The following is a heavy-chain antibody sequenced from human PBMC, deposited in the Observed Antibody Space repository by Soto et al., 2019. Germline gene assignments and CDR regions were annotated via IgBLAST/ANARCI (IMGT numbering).Heavy chain of an antibody. J-gene: IGHJ4*02. CDR3: AKDIGRYQSTPGY. V-gene: IGHV3-9*01. CDR1: GFTFDDYA. D-gene: IGHD3-16*02. CDR2: ISWNSGSI. Sequence: EVQLVESGGGLVQPGRSLRLSCAASGFTFDDYAMHWVRQAPGKGLEWVSGISWNSGSIGYADSVKGRFTISRDNAKNSLYLQMNSLRAEDTAFYYCAKDIGRYQSTPGYWGQGTLVTVSS.